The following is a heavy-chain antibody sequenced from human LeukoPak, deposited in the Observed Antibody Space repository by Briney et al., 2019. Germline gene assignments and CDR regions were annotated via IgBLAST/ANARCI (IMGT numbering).Heavy chain of an antibody. CDR1: GFTFSTYW. CDR3: ARGFWTGVEY. Sequence: GGSLRLSCAASGFTFSTYWMHWVRQAPGEGLVWVSRIKSDGSDTSYADSVKGRFTIPRDNAKNTLYLQMNGLRAEDTAVYYCARGFWTGVEYWGQGALVTVSS. CDR2: IKSDGSDT. V-gene: IGHV3-74*01. J-gene: IGHJ4*02. D-gene: IGHD3/OR15-3a*01.